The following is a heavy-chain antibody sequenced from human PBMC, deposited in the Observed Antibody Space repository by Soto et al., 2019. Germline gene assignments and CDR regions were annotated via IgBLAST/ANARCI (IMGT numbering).Heavy chain of an antibody. CDR3: ARTYVTDVVVVPASKDYMDV. CDR2: ISYSGST. D-gene: IGHD2-2*01. J-gene: IGHJ6*03. V-gene: IGHV4-39*01. CDR1: GGSISSSSSS. Sequence: QLQLQESGPGLVKPSETLSLTCTVSGGSISSSSSSWGWIRQPPGKGLEWLGIISYSGSTYYRPSLKSRVTTSVDASKNLFSLKLSSVTAADTAVYYCARTYVTDVVVVPASKDYMDVWGKGTTVTVSS.